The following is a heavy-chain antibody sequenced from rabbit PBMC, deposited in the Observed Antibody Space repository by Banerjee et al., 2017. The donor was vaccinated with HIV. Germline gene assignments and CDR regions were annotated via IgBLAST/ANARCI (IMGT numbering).Heavy chain of an antibody. CDR2: IYSGSSGRP. CDR3: ARSSDGGYLYGMDL. D-gene: IGHD6-1*01. V-gene: IGHV1S45*01. CDR1: GFDFISNA. J-gene: IGHJ4*01. Sequence: QQELEDSGGGLVKPEGSLSLTCTASGFDFISNAMCWVRQAPGKGLEWIACIYSGSSGRPYYASWAKGRFTISKASSTTVTLQMTSLTAADTATYFCARSSDGGYLYGMDLWGPGTLVTVS.